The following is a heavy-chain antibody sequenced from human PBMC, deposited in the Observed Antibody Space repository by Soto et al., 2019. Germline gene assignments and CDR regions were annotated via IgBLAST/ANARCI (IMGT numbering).Heavy chain of an antibody. J-gene: IGHJ4*02. Sequence: QVQLQQWGAGLLKPSETLSLTCAVYGGSFSGYYWSWIRQPPGKGLEWIGEINHSGSTNYNPSLKSRVTISVDTSKNRFSLKLSSVTAADTAVYYCARGRGLDYWGQGTLVTVSS. CDR2: INHSGST. CDR1: GGSFSGYY. V-gene: IGHV4-34*01. CDR3: ARGRGLDY.